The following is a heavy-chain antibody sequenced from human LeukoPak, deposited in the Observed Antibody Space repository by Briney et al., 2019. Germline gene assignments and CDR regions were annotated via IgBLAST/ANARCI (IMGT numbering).Heavy chain of an antibody. J-gene: IGHJ4*02. CDR1: GDSVSGNSAA. D-gene: IGHD6-19*01. CDR2: TYYRSKWYN. CDR3: ASLEDSSGWRYFDY. Sequence: SQTLSLTCAISGDSVSGNSAAWNWIRQSPSRGLEWLGRTYYRSKWYNDYAVSVKSRITINPDTSKNQFSLQLNSVTPEGTAVYYCASLEDSSGWRYFDYWGQGTLVTVSS. V-gene: IGHV6-1*01.